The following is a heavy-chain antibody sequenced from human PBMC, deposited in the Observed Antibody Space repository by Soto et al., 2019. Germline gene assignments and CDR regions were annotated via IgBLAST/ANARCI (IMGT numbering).Heavy chain of an antibody. Sequence: GGSLRLSCAASGFTFSSYGMHWVRQAPGKGLEWVAVISYDGSNKYYADSVKGRFTISRDNSKNTLYLQMNSLRAEDTAVYYCAKGPAVYDFWSGYLDVWGQGTMVTVSS. CDR3: AKGPAVYDFWSGYLDV. CDR1: GFTFSSYG. V-gene: IGHV3-30*18. D-gene: IGHD3-3*01. CDR2: ISYDGSNK. J-gene: IGHJ6*02.